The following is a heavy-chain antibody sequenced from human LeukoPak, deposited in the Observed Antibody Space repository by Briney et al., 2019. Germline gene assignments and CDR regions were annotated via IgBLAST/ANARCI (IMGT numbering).Heavy chain of an antibody. D-gene: IGHD6-13*01. CDR2: ISAYNGNT. CDR1: GYTFTSYG. J-gene: IGHJ4*02. Sequence: TSVKVSCKASGYTFTSYGISWVRQAPGQGLEWMGWISAYNGNTNYAQKLQGRVTMTTDTSTSTAYMELSSLRSEDTAVYYCAREYEYSSSWHGYFDYWGQGTLVTVSS. V-gene: IGHV1-18*01. CDR3: AREYEYSSSWHGYFDY.